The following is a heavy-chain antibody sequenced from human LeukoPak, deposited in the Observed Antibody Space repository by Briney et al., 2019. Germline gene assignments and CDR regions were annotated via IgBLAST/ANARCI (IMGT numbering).Heavy chain of an antibody. CDR3: ARGKQQLQRGGDAFDI. Sequence: SETLSLTCTVSGGSISSGGYYWSWIRQPPGKGLEWIGYIYYSGSTNYNPSLKSRVTISVDTSKNQFSLKLSSVTAADTAVYYCARGKQQLQRGGDAFDIWGQGTMVTVSS. V-gene: IGHV4-61*08. CDR1: GGSISSGGYY. J-gene: IGHJ3*02. D-gene: IGHD6-13*01. CDR2: IYYSGST.